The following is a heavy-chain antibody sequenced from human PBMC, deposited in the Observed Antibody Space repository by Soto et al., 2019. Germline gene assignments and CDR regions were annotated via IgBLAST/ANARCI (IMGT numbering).Heavy chain of an antibody. CDR3: ARDPYVGNSRLYYGMDV. Sequence: GGSLRLSCAASGFTFSSYAMHWVRQAPGKGLEWVAVISYDGSNKYYADSVKGRFTISRDNSKNTLYLQMNSLRAEDTAVYYCARDPYVGNSRLYYGMDVWGQGTTVTVSS. CDR1: GFTFSSYA. V-gene: IGHV3-30-3*01. CDR2: ISYDGSNK. D-gene: IGHD3-16*01. J-gene: IGHJ6*02.